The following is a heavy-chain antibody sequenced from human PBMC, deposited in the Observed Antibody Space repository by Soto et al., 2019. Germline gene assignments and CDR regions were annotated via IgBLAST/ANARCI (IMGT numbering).Heavy chain of an antibody. D-gene: IGHD2-15*01. CDR1: GGSISSRSYY. Sequence: QLQLQESGPGLVRPSETLSLTCTVSGGSISSRSYYWGWIRQPPGKGLEWIGSIYYGGSTYYNPSLKSRVTISVDTAKNQFSLKLSSVTAADTAVYYCARGGLEDSDASDVWGQGTMVTVSS. CDR2: IYYGGST. CDR3: ARGGLEDSDASDV. V-gene: IGHV4-39*01. J-gene: IGHJ3*01.